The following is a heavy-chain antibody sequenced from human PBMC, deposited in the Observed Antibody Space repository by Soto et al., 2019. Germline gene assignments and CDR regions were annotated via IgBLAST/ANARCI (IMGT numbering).Heavy chain of an antibody. Sequence: GESLKISCKGSGYSFTSYWIGWVRQMPGKGLEWMGIIYPGDSDTRYSPSFQGQVTISADKSISTAYLQWSSLKASDTAMYYCARHTPDLTYYYDSSGSPRAFDIWGQGTMVTVSS. J-gene: IGHJ3*02. V-gene: IGHV5-51*01. CDR2: IYPGDSDT. D-gene: IGHD3-22*01. CDR1: GYSFTSYW. CDR3: ARHTPDLTYYYDSSGSPRAFDI.